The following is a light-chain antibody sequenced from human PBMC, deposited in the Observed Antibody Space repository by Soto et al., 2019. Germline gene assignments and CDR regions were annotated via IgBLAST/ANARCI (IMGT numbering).Light chain of an antibody. CDR2: NDN. CDR3: ATWDGSLNGVV. V-gene: IGLV1-44*01. J-gene: IGLJ3*02. Sequence: QPVLTQPPSASETPGQRVIISCSGGSSNIGSNTVNWYQQVPGTAPKLLIYNDNQRPSGVPDRFSGSKSGTSASLAISGLQSEDEADYYCATWDGSLNGVVFGGGTQLTVL. CDR1: SSNIGSNT.